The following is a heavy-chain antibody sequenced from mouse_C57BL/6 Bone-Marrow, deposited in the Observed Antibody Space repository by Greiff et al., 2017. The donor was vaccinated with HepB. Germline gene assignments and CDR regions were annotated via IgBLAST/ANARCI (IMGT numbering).Heavy chain of an antibody. V-gene: IGHV1-81*01. J-gene: IGHJ4*01. CDR3: ARMELGRAFYAMDY. CDR2: IYPRSGNT. Sequence: QVQLQQSGAELARPGASVKLSCKASGYTFTSYGISWVKQRTGQGLEWIGEIYPRSGNTYYNEKFKGKATLTADKSSSTAYMELRSLTSEDSAVYFCARMELGRAFYAMDYWGQGTSVTVSS. CDR1: GYTFTSYG. D-gene: IGHD4-1*01.